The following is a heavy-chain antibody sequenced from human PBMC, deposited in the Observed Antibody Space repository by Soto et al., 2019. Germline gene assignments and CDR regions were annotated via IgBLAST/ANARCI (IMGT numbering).Heavy chain of an antibody. CDR2: ISAYNGNT. Sequence: QVQLVQSGAEVKKPGASVKVSCKASGYTFTSYGISWVRQAPGQGLEWMGWISAYNGNTNYAQKLQGRVTMTTDTXTXTXCMELRSLRSDDTAVYYCARVGGDFWADPGYYGMDVWGQGTTVTVSS. D-gene: IGHD3-3*01. CDR3: ARVGGDFWADPGYYGMDV. CDR1: GYTFTSYG. V-gene: IGHV1-18*01. J-gene: IGHJ6*02.